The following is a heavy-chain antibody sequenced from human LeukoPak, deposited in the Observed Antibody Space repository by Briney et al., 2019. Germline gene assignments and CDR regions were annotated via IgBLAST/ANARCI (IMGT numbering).Heavy chain of an antibody. J-gene: IGHJ6*02. D-gene: IGHD2-21*02. V-gene: IGHV4-59*08. CDR2: IHYSGSA. CDR3: ARLGRLGVVTASSYYHGMDV. Sequence: SETLSLTCTVSDGSISSNYWSWIRQPPGKGLEWIGFIHYSGSANYNLSLKSRVSMSVDTSNNQFSLKPTSVTAADTAVYYCARLGRLGVVTASSYYHGMDVWGQGTTVTVSS. CDR1: DGSISSNY.